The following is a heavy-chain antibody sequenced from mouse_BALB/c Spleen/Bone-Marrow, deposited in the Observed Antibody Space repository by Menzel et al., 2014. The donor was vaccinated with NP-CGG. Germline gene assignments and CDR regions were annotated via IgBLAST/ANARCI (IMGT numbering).Heavy chain of an antibody. CDR2: ILPGSGSI. CDR1: GYTFSSYW. CDR3: ASRYDTMDY. J-gene: IGHJ4*01. V-gene: IGHV1-9*01. Sequence: VQLQQSGAELMKPGASVKISCKATGYTFSSYWIEWVKQRPGHGLEWIGEILPGSGSIKYNEKFKGKATFTADTSSNTAYMQPSSLTSEDSAVYYCASRYDTMDYWGQGTSVTVSS.